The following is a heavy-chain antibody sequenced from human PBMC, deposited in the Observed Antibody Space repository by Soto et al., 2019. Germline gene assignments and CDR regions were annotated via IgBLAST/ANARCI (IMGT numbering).Heavy chain of an antibody. D-gene: IGHD2-21*02. J-gene: IGHJ4*02. CDR2: INPSGDSR. CDR3: ARTVVTHDY. V-gene: IGHV1-46*01. CDR1: GFSFSDYF. Sequence: ASVKVSCKASGFSFSDYFMHWVRQAPGQGLEWMGIINPSGDSRNYAQKFQGRVTITRDTSTSTAYMELRSLRSDDTAVYYCARTVVTHDYWGQGTLVTVSS.